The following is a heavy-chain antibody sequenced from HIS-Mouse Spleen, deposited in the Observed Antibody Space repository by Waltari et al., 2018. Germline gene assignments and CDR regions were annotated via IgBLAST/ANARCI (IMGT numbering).Heavy chain of an antibody. D-gene: IGHD3-10*01. CDR3: AREGEISGRSYFDY. V-gene: IGHV3-33*01. CDR2: IWYDGSNK. CDR1: GFTFSSYG. Sequence: QVQLVESGGGVVQPGRSLRLSCAAPGFTFSSYGLHWVRPAPGKGMGWVAVIWYDGSNKYYADSVKGRFTISRDNSKNTLYLQMNSLRAEDTAVYYCAREGEISGRSYFDYWGQGTLVTVSS. J-gene: IGHJ4*02.